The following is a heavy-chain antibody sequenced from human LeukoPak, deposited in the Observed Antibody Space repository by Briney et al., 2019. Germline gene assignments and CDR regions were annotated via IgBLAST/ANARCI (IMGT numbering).Heavy chain of an antibody. CDR3: ASRKEYSTSSVFY. V-gene: IGHV3-23*01. J-gene: IGHJ4*02. D-gene: IGHD6-6*01. CDR2: ISVSGADT. Sequence: GGSLRLSCAASGFTFSSYAMTWVRQAPGKGLEWLSGISVSGADTYYADSEKGRFTISRDNSKNTVSLRLNSLRAEDSAIYYCASRKEYSTSSVFYWGQGTLVTVSS. CDR1: GFTFSSYA.